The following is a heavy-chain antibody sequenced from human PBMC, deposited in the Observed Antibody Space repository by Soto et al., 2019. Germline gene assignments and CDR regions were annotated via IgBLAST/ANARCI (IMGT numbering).Heavy chain of an antibody. CDR2: ISYDGSNK. V-gene: IGHV3-30-3*01. CDR1: GFTFSSYA. J-gene: IGHJ4*02. Sequence: QVQLVESGGGVVQPGRSLRLSCAASGFTFSSYAMHWVRQAPGKGLEWVAVISYDGSNKYYADSVKGRFTISRDNSKNTLYLQMNSLRAEDTAVYYCARTGWDNDIDYWGQGTLVTVSS. D-gene: IGHD1-26*01. CDR3: ARTGWDNDIDY.